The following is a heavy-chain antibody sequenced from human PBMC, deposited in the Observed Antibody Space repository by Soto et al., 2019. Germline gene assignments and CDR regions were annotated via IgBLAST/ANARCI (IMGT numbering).Heavy chain of an antibody. V-gene: IGHV4-61*01. CDR3: ARAVGRGGWFYP. CDR2: INYSGST. D-gene: IGHD6-13*01. Sequence: QVQLQESGPGLVKPSETLSLTCTVSGGSVSSGSYYWSWIRQPPGKGLEWIGYINYSGSTNYNPSLESGFTISVATPKNQFSLQVGSVTAADKAVYYWARAVGRGGWFYPRGQGTLVTVSS. J-gene: IGHJ5*02. CDR1: GGSVSSGSYY.